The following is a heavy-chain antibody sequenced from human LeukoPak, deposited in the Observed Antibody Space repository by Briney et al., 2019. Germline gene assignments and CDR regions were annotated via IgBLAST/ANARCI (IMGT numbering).Heavy chain of an antibody. CDR3: VRGNDFWSGYCDY. CDR1: GFTFSSYW. CDR2: INSDGCST. V-gene: IGHV3-74*01. D-gene: IGHD3-3*01. J-gene: IGHJ4*02. Sequence: GGSLRLSCAASGFTFSSYWMHWVRQAPGKGLVWVSRINSDGCSTTYADSVKGRFTMSRDNAKNTLYLQMNSLRAEDTAVYYCVRGNDFWSGYCDYWGQGTLVTVSS.